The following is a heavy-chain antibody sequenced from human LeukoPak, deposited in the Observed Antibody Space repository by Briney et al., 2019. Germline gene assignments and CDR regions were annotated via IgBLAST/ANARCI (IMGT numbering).Heavy chain of an antibody. V-gene: IGHV3-74*01. D-gene: IGHD3-3*01. CDR2: INSDGSST. CDR3: ARLLFGVVTYIDY. J-gene: IGHJ4*02. Sequence: GGSLRLSCAASGFPFSSYWMHWVRQAPGKGLVWVSRINSDGSSTSYADSVKGRFTISRDNAKNTLYLQMNSLRAEDTAVYYYARLLFGVVTYIDYWGQGTRVTVSS. CDR1: GFPFSSYW.